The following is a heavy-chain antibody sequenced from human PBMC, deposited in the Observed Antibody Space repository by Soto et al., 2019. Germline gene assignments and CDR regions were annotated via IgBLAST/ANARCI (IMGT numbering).Heavy chain of an antibody. CDR2: TYYRSKWYN. CDR1: GDSVSSSSAG. J-gene: IGHJ3*02. Sequence: PSQTLSLTCAISGDSVSSSSAGWSWLWQSPSRGLEWLGKTYYRSKWYNEYAESVKTRIIIDPDTSKNQFSLHLSSVIPEDTAVYYCARMGEAASGKNDFDMWGQGTMVTVSS. V-gene: IGHV6-1*01. D-gene: IGHD3-16*01. CDR3: ARMGEAASGKNDFDM.